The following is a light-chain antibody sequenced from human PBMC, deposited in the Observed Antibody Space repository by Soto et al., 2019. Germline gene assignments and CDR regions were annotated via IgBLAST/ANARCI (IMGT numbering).Light chain of an antibody. Sequence: IQLTQSPSSLSASVGDRVTITCRASQDISSYLAWYHQKPGKAPKLLIYAASTLQRGAPSRFSGSGSGTDFTLTISSLQPEDFATYYCQQVNNYPRTFGQGTRLEIK. J-gene: IGKJ5*01. CDR2: AAS. V-gene: IGKV1-9*01. CDR1: QDISSY. CDR3: QQVNNYPRT.